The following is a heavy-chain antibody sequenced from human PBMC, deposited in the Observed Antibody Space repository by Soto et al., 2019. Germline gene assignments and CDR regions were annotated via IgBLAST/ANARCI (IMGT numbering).Heavy chain of an antibody. V-gene: IGHV3-23*01. CDR1: GFTFSSYA. J-gene: IGHJ6*02. Sequence: GGSLRLSCAASGFTFSSYAMSWVRQAPGKGLEWVSAISGSGGCTYYADSVKGRFTISRDNSKNTLYLQMNSLRAEDTAVYYCARSYDFWSGYYLYYYYGMDVWGQGTTVTVSS. CDR2: ISGSGGCT. CDR3: ARSYDFWSGYYLYYYYGMDV. D-gene: IGHD3-3*01.